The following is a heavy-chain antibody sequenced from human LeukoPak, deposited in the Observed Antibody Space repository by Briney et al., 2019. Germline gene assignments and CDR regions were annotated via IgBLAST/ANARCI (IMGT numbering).Heavy chain of an antibody. J-gene: IGHJ3*02. CDR2: IYYSGST. CDR1: GGSISSSSYY. CDR3: ARVRTTVTDDAFDI. D-gene: IGHD4-17*01. V-gene: IGHV4-39*07. Sequence: SETLSLTCTVSGGSISSSSYYWGWIRQPPGKGLEWIESIYYSGSTYYNPSLKSRVTISVDTSKNQFSLKLSSVTAADTAVYYCARVRTTVTDDAFDIWGQGTMVAVSS.